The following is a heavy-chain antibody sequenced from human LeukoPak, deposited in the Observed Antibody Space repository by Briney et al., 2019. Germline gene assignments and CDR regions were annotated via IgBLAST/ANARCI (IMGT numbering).Heavy chain of an antibody. CDR2: TYHSGST. Sequence: SQTLSLTCAVSGRFISSGGYSWSRIRQTPVKGLEWPGHTYHSGSTYYNPSLKSRVTISVDRSKNQFSLKLSSVTAADTAVYYCARGDSSSWYGAPLGMDVWGQGTTVTVSS. V-gene: IGHV4-30-2*01. D-gene: IGHD6-13*01. CDR1: GRFISSGGYS. CDR3: ARGDSSSWYGAPLGMDV. J-gene: IGHJ6*02.